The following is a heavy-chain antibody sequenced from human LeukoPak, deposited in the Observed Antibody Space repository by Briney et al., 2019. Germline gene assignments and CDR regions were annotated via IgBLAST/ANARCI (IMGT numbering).Heavy chain of an antibody. J-gene: IGHJ4*02. D-gene: IGHD4-17*01. V-gene: IGHV4-39*02. CDR3: ARDARASYGDYGIDY. CDR2: IYYSGST. CDR1: GASISSTTYY. Sequence: PSETLSLTCTVSGASISSTTYYWGWIRQPPRKGLEWIASIYYSGSTYHNPSLKSRVTISVDTSKNQFSLKLSSVTAADTAVYYCARDARASYGDYGIDYWGQGTLVTVSS.